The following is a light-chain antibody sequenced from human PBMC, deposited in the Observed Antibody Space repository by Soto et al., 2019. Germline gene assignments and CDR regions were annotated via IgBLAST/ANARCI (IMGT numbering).Light chain of an antibody. CDR1: SKIGSNY. V-gene: IGLV1-47*01. Sequence: QSVLTQPPSASGTPGQRVTISCSGSSKIGSNYVYWYQHLPGTSPKLLIYRNNQRPSGVPDRFSGSQSGTSASLAISGLRSEDEADYYCAAWDASLRVWVFGGGTKLTVL. J-gene: IGLJ3*02. CDR2: RNN. CDR3: AAWDASLRVWV.